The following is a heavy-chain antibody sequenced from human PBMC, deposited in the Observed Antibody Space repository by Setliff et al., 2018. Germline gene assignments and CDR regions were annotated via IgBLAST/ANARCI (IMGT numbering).Heavy chain of an antibody. CDR3: TVYNTGSSKDHY. CDR1: GGSISSHY. V-gene: IGHV4-59*03. D-gene: IGHD2-8*02. CDR2: IYYSGST. J-gene: IGHJ4*02. Sequence: SETLSLTCTVSGGSISSHYWSWIRQPPGKGLEWIGSIYYSGSTNYNPSLKSRVTISVDTSKNKFSLKLSSVTAADTVLYYCTVYNTGSSKDHYWGQGTPVTVSS.